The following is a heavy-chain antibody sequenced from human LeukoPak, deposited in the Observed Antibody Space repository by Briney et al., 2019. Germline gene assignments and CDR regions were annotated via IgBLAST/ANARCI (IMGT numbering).Heavy chain of an antibody. CDR3: ARAGGSLLVIAPGEIDY. CDR1: GFTFSSYW. D-gene: IGHD1-14*01. Sequence: GGPLRLSCAASGFTFSSYWMSWVRQAPGKGLEWVANIKQDGSEKYYVDSVKGRFTISRDNAKNSLYLQMNSLRAEDTAVYYCARAGGSLLVIAPGEIDYWGQGTLVTVSS. CDR2: IKQDGSEK. V-gene: IGHV3-7*01. J-gene: IGHJ4*02.